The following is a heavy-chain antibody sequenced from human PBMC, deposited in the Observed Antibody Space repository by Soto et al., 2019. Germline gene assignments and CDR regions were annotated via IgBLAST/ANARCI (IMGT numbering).Heavy chain of an antibody. CDR2: ISGSGRTT. CDR1: GFTCGTYA. J-gene: IGHJ6*03. CDR3: AKFRGPSYSYYYMDV. D-gene: IGHD3-16*01. V-gene: IGHV3-23*01. Sequence: EVQLLESGGGLVQPGGSLRLSCAASGFTCGTYAMKWLRQAPGRGLECVSFISGSGRTTYYADSVKGRFTVSRDNSKNTMYLQMNSLRAEDTALYYCAKFRGPSYSYYYMDVWGKGTTVTVSS.